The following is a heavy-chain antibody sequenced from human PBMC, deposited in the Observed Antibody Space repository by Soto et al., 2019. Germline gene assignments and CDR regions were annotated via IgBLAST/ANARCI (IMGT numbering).Heavy chain of an antibody. CDR2: IVPIRRAA. Sequence: QVQLVQSGAEVKKTGSSVRVSCKASGGTFSSYRLNWLRQAPGHGLEWVGGIVPIRRAAEYAQGFHGRVTITADETTRTSYMELRSLKSQDTAVYYCVRDSGAKLSSSWGQGTLVTVSS. D-gene: IGHD6-13*01. CDR3: VRDSGAKLSSS. V-gene: IGHV1-69*01. J-gene: IGHJ4*02. CDR1: GGTFSSYR.